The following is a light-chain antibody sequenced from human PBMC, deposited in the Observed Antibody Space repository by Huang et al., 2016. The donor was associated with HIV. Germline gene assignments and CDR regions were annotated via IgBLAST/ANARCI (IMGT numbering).Light chain of an antibody. CDR2: AAS. CDR1: QSVSSN. CDR3: QQYNNWPRT. Sequence: EIVMTQSPATLSVFPGERATLSCRASQSVSSNLAWYQQKPGQAPRLLIYAASTRATVIPARFSGSGSGTEFTLTISSLQSEDFAVYYCQQYNNWPRTFGQGTKVEIK. V-gene: IGKV3-15*01. J-gene: IGKJ1*01.